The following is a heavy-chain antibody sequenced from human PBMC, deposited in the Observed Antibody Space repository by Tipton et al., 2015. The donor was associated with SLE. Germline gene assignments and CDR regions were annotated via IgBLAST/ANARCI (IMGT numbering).Heavy chain of an antibody. CDR3: ASGPITIFGVVNH. CDR2: IYYSGST. D-gene: IGHD3-3*01. V-gene: IGHV4-39*01. CDR1: VGSISSYY. Sequence: LRLSCTVSVGSISSYYWGWIRQPPGKGLEWIGSIYYSGSTYYNPSLKSRVTISVDTSKNQFSPKLTSVTAADTAVYYCASGPITIFGVVNHWGQGTLVTVSS. J-gene: IGHJ5*02.